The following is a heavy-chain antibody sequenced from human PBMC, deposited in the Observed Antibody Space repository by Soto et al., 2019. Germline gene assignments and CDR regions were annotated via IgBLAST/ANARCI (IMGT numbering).Heavy chain of an antibody. CDR3: ARDASVGGMAV. J-gene: IGHJ6*02. D-gene: IGHD1-26*01. CDR1: GYTFTGYY. V-gene: IGHV1-2*04. CDR2: INPNSGGT. Sequence: ASVKVSCEASGYTFTGYYIHWVRQAPGQGLEWMGWINPNSGGTKYAQKFQGWVTMTRDTSISTAYMELSRLRSDDTAVYYCARDASVGGMAVWGQGTTVTVSS.